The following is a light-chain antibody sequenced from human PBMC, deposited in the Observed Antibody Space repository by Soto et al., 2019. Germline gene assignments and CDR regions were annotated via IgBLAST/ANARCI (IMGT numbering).Light chain of an antibody. CDR3: QQYNSYPCT. CDR1: QSISSW. CDR2: KAS. J-gene: IGKJ2*02. V-gene: IGKV1-5*03. Sequence: DIQMTQSPSTLSASVGDRVTITCRASQSISSWLAWYQQKPGKAPNLLIYKASSLQSGVPSRFSGSGSGTEFTLTISGLQPDDFATYYCQQYNSYPCTFGQGTKLEI.